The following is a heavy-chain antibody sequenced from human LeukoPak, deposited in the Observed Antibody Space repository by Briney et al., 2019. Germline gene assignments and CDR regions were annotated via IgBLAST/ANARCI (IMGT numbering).Heavy chain of an antibody. CDR2: FSGHEI. Sequence: GGSLRLSCAASGFTFNSYAMTWVRQAPGKGLEWVSAFSGHEIHYADSTKGRFTISRDNSKNTLYLQMDSLRPEDSAVYYCARDPNRGGRFGEFDFWGQGTLVTVSS. D-gene: IGHD3-10*01. V-gene: IGHV3-23*01. J-gene: IGHJ4*02. CDR3: ARDPNRGGRFGEFDF. CDR1: GFTFNSYA.